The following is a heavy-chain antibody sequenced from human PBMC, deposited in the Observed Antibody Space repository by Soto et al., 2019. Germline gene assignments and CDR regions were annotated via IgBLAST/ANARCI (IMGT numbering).Heavy chain of an antibody. CDR2: MNPNSGNT. J-gene: IGHJ6*04. V-gene: IGHV1-8*01. Sequence: VASVKVSCKASGYTFTSYDINWVRQATGQGLEWMGWMNPNSGNTGYAQKFQGRVTMTRNTSISTAYMELSSLRSEDTAVYYCARVGPDPPFPVVVPAATPLYYYGMDAWGKGNPVTVSS. CDR3: ARVGPDPPFPVVVPAATPLYYYGMDA. CDR1: GYTFTSYD. D-gene: IGHD2-2*01.